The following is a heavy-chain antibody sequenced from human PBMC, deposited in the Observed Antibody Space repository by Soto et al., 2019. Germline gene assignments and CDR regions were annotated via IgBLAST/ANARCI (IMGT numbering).Heavy chain of an antibody. CDR3: ARETWDPPSVGMDV. J-gene: IGHJ6*02. CDR2: IIPIFGTA. Sequence: QVQLVQSGAEVKKPGSSVKVSCQASGGTFTSYAISWARQAPGQGLEWMGGIIPIFGTANYAQKFQGRVTITADKSTSTAYMELGSLRSEDTAVYYCARETWDPPSVGMDVWGQGTTVTVSS. CDR1: GGTFTSYA. D-gene: IGHD1-26*01. V-gene: IGHV1-69*06.